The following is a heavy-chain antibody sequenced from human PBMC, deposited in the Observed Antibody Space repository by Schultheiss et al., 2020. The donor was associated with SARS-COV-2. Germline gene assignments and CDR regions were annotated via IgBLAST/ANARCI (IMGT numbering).Heavy chain of an antibody. Sequence: GGSLRLSCAASGFSFSSYAMNWVRQAPGRGLEWVSGISSSGLSTYNADSVKGRFTTSRDNSKNTLYLQMNSLRAEDTAVYYCAKDTTVVTDDYWGQGTLVTVSS. J-gene: IGHJ4*02. V-gene: IGHV3-23*01. CDR1: GFSFSSYA. D-gene: IGHD4-23*01. CDR2: ISSSGLST. CDR3: AKDTTVVTDDY.